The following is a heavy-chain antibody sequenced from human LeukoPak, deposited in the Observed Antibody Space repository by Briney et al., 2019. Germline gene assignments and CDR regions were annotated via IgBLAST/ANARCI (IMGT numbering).Heavy chain of an antibody. J-gene: IGHJ4*02. V-gene: IGHV3-33*08. Sequence: GGSLRLSCAPSGFTFSDHHMDWVRQAPGRGLEWVAVIRYDGSNKYYAASVKGRFTISRDNSKNTLYLQMNSLRAEDTAVYYCARDAVYSSSWQYYWGQGTLVTVSS. CDR2: IRYDGSNK. CDR3: ARDAVYSSSWQYY. CDR1: GFTFSDHH. D-gene: IGHD6-13*01.